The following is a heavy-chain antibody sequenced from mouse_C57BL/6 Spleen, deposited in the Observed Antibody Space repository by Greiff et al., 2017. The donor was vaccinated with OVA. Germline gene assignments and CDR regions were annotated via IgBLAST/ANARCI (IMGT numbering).Heavy chain of an antibody. CDR1: GYAFTNYL. Sequence: VQLQESGAELVRPGTSVKVSCKASGYAFTNYLIEWVKQRPGQGLEWIGVINPGSGGTNYNEKFKGKATLTADKSSSTAYMQISSLTSEDSALYFCASYDYSYDYWGQGTTLTVSS. CDR3: ASYDYSYDY. V-gene: IGHV1-54*01. J-gene: IGHJ2*01. D-gene: IGHD2-12*01. CDR2: INPGSGGT.